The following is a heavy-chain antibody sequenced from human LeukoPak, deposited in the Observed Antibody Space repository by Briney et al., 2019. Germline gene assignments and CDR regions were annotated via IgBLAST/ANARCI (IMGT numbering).Heavy chain of an antibody. CDR2: IYYSGST. Sequence: SETLSLTCTVSGGSISSSSYYWGWIRQPPGKGLEWIGSIYYSGSTYYNPSLKSRVTISVDTSKNQFSLKLSSVTAADTAVYYCARLSAEDIVVVPAAIGTFDYWGQGTLVTVSS. J-gene: IGHJ4*02. CDR3: ARLSAEDIVVVPAAIGTFDY. D-gene: IGHD2-2*01. V-gene: IGHV4-39*01. CDR1: GGSISSSSYY.